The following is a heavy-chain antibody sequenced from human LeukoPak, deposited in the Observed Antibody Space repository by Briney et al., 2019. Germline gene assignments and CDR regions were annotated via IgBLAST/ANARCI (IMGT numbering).Heavy chain of an antibody. Sequence: SQTLSLTCTVSGGSINSDNYSWTWIRQPAGMGLDWIGRIYSSGRTDYNPSLKSRVTISIDKSKNQFSLELSSVTAADTAVYYCTRGWSSGGAFDIWGQGTMVTVSS. CDR2: IYSSGRT. J-gene: IGHJ3*02. CDR1: GGSINSDNYS. D-gene: IGHD6-19*01. CDR3: TRGWSSGGAFDI. V-gene: IGHV4-61*02.